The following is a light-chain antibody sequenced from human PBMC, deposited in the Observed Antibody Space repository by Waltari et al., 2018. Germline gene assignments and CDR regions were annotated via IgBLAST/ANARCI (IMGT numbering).Light chain of an antibody. V-gene: IGKV1-39*01. Sequence: DIQMTQSPSSLSASVGDRVTITCRASQSISTYLNCYQQKPGKAPKLLIYAASSLQSGVPSRFSGSGSGTDITLTISTLQPEDFATYYCQQSYNAPWTFAQGTKVEIK. CDR2: AAS. CDR1: QSISTY. CDR3: QQSYNAPWT. J-gene: IGKJ1*01.